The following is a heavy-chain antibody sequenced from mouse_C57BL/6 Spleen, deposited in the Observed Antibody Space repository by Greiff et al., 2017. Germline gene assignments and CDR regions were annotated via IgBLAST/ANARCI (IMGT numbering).Heavy chain of an antibody. J-gene: IGHJ2*01. CDR3: TTDPRVAGY. Sequence: EVKVVESGEGLVKPGGSLKLSCAASGFTFSSYAMSWVRQTPEKRLEWVAYISSGGDYIYYADTVKGRFTISRDNARNTLYLQMSSLKSEDTAMYYCTTDPRVAGYWGQGTTLTVSS. D-gene: IGHD1-1*02. CDR1: GFTFSSYA. V-gene: IGHV5-9-1*02. CDR2: ISSGGDYI.